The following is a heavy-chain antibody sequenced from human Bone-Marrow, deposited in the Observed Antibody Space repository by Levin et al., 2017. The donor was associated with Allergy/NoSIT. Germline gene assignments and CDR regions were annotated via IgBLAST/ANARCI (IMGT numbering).Heavy chain of an antibody. CDR2: IYYSGST. J-gene: IGHJ3*02. V-gene: IGHV4-31*03. CDR3: ARGGPTSDIVVVPVEWVDAFDS. Sequence: LRLSCTVSGGSISSGGYYWSWIRQHPGKGLEWIGYIYYSGSTYYNPSLKSRVTISVDTSKNQFSLKLSSVTAADTAVYYCARGGPTSDIVVVPVEWVDAFDSWGQGTMVTVSS. D-gene: IGHD2-2*01. CDR1: GGSISSGGYY.